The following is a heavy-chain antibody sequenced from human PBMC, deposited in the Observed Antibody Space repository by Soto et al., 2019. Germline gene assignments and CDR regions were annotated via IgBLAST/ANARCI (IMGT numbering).Heavy chain of an antibody. CDR1: GASVSSGY. CDR2: MCFGGTF. CDR3: ARSDDDSTGFAFDP. V-gene: IGHV4-59*02. Sequence: QMQLQESGPGLVKPSETLALTCTVSGASVSSGYWCWIRQPPGKGLEWIGFMCFGGTFTYNPSLASRVTISLETYTNHFPMQETSVTAADTAVYYCARSDDDSTGFAFDPWGQGTLVTVSS. D-gene: IGHD3-22*01. J-gene: IGHJ5*02.